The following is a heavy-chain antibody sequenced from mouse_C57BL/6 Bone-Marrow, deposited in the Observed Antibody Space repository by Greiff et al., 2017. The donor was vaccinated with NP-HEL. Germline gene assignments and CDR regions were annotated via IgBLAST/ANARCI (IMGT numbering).Heavy chain of an antibody. CDR2: INPNNGGT. CDR1: GYTFTDYY. CDR3: ARSVRRDY. J-gene: IGHJ2*01. D-gene: IGHD2-2*01. Sequence: EVQLQQSGPELVKPGASVKISCKASGYTFTDYYMNWVKQSHGKSLEWIGDINPNNGGTSYNQKFKGKATLTVDKSSSTAYMELRSLTSEDSAVYYCARSVRRDYWGQGTTLTVSS. V-gene: IGHV1-26*01.